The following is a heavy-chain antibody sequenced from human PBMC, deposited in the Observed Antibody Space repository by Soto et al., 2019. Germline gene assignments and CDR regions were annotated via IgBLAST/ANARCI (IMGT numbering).Heavy chain of an antibody. D-gene: IGHD7-27*01. CDR1: GGTFSGHA. CDR2: LIPLFGTT. V-gene: IGHV1-69*06. Sequence: QVQLVQSGAEVKKPGSSVKVSCEASGGTFSGHAISWVRQAPGQGPEWMGGLIPLFGTTQHAQNFQDRLTITAEKSTSTAYMELTSLRFEDTAISYCARGPNWGYRFDSWGQGPLVTVSS. J-gene: IGHJ4*02. CDR3: ARGPNWGYRFDS.